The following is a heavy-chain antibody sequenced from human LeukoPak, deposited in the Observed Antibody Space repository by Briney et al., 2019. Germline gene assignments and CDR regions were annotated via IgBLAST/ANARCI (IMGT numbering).Heavy chain of an antibody. CDR1: GFTFSSYW. V-gene: IGHV3-74*01. CDR2: INSDGSST. D-gene: IGHD3-10*01. J-gene: IGHJ4*02. Sequence: GGSLRLSCAASGFTFSSYWMHWVRQAPGKGLVWVSRINSDGSSTSYADSVKGRFTISRDNSRSTLYLQMNSLRPEGTAIYYCAREGYYGSGSPPSLYFDYWGQGTLVTVSS. CDR3: AREGYYGSGSPPSLYFDY.